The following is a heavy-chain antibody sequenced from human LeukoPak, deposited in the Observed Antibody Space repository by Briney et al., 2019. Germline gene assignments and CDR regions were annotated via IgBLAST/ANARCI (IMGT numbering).Heavy chain of an antibody. Sequence: PSETLSLTCTVSSGSISNYYWSWIRQPPGKGLEWIGYIYYSGNTNYNPSLKSRVTISVDTSKNQFSLKLSSVTAADTAVYYCARASSNWYNWFDPWGQGTLVTVSS. CDR1: SGSISNYY. CDR2: IYYSGNT. J-gene: IGHJ5*02. V-gene: IGHV4-59*01. CDR3: ARASSNWYNWFDP. D-gene: IGHD6-13*01.